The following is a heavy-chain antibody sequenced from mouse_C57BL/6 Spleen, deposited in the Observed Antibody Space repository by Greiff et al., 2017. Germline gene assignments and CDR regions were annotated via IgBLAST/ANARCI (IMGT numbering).Heavy chain of an antibody. Sequence: EVHLVESEGGLVQPGSSMKLSCTASGFTFSDYYMAWVRQVPERGLEWVANINYDGSSTYYLDSLKSRFIISRDNAKNILYLQMSSLKSEDTATYYCARDLTGRYDYWGQGTTLTVSS. D-gene: IGHD1-1*01. CDR3: ARDLTGRYDY. J-gene: IGHJ2*01. CDR1: GFTFSDYY. CDR2: INYDGSST. V-gene: IGHV5-16*01.